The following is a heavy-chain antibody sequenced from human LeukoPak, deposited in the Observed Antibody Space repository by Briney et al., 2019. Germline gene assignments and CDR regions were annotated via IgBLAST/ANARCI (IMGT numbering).Heavy chain of an antibody. J-gene: IGHJ4*02. CDR1: GFTFDDYA. D-gene: IGHD6-13*01. CDR2: ISWNSGSI. V-gene: IGHV3-9*01. Sequence: GGSLRLSCAASGFTFDDYAMHWVRQAPGKGLEWVSGISWNSGSIGYADSVKGRFTISRDNAKNSLYLQMNSLRAEDTALYYRAKDLVAAADGYYFDYWGQGTLVTVSS. CDR3: AKDLVAAADGYYFDY.